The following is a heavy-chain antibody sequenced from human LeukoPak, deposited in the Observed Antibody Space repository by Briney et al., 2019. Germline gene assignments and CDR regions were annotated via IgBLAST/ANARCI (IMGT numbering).Heavy chain of an antibody. CDR2: IKQDGSEK. V-gene: IGHV3-7*01. J-gene: IGHJ6*02. CDR3: AREDYYDSSGYPNGMDV. D-gene: IGHD3-22*01. CDR1: GFTFSSYW. Sequence: PGGSLRLSCAASGFTFSSYWMSWVRQAPGKGLEWVANIKQDGSEKYYVDSVKGRFTISRDNAKNSLYLQMNSLRAEDTAVYYCAREDYYDSSGYPNGMDVWGQGTTVTVSS.